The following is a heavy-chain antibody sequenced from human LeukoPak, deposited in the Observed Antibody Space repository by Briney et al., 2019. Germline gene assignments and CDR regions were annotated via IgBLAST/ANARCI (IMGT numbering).Heavy chain of an antibody. V-gene: IGHV3-30*18. J-gene: IGHJ6*02. Sequence: PGGSLRLSCAASGFTFSSYGMHWVRQAPGKGLEWVAVISYDGSNKYYVDSVKGRFTISRDNSKNTLSLQMNSLRAEDTAVYYCAKASIYVYYGMDVWGQGTTVIVSS. CDR2: ISYDGSNK. D-gene: IGHD3-16*02. CDR3: AKASIYVYYGMDV. CDR1: GFTFSSYG.